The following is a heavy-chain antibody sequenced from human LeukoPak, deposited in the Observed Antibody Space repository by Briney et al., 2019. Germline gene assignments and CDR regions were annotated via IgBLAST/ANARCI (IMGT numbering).Heavy chain of an antibody. CDR1: GYTFTSYG. Sequence: ASVKVSCKASGYTFTSYGISWVRQAPGQGLEWMGWISAYNGNTNYAQKLQGRVTVTTDTSTSTAYMELRSLRSDDTAVYYCARDRDYGGNLRDSFHYWGQGTLVTVSS. V-gene: IGHV1-18*01. CDR2: ISAYNGNT. J-gene: IGHJ4*02. CDR3: ARDRDYGGNLRDSFHY. D-gene: IGHD4-23*01.